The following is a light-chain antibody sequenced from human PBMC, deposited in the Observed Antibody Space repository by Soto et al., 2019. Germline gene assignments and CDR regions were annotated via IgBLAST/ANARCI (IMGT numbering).Light chain of an antibody. CDR3: AQHNTYPVT. CDR2: GAS. V-gene: IGKV1-17*01. J-gene: IGKJ4*01. Sequence: DIQMTQSPSSLSASVGDRVTMTCRASQGIRSDLAWYQQRPGKAPKRLIYGASTLQTGVPSPFSGSGTGTDFSLTIDSLQPEDLATYYCAQHNTYPVTFGGGTKVEIK. CDR1: QGIRSD.